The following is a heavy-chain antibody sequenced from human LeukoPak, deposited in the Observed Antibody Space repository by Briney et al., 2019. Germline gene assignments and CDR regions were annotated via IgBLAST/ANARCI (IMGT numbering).Heavy chain of an antibody. CDR3: AKDSYYYGSGSDFDY. Sequence: QRGGSLRLSCAASGFTFSSYGMHWVRKAPGKGREWVAVISYDGSNKYYADSVKGRFTISRDNSKNTLYLQMNSLRAEDTAVYYCAKDSYYYGSGSDFDYWGQGTLVTVSS. J-gene: IGHJ4*02. D-gene: IGHD3-10*01. CDR1: GFTFSSYG. V-gene: IGHV3-30*18. CDR2: ISYDGSNK.